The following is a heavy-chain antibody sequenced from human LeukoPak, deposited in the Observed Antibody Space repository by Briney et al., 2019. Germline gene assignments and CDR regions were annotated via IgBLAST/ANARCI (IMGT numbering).Heavy chain of an antibody. CDR2: IYSGGST. V-gene: IGHV4-59*11. D-gene: IGHD6-13*01. Sequence: SETLSLTCTFSGPSISSHYWSWIRQPPGKGMEWIGYIYSGGSTNYNPSLKSRVTMSVDTSKNQFSLTLTSVTAADTALYFCATRPGGSTWYGVLDYWSPGTLVTVS. J-gene: IGHJ4*02. CDR1: GPSISSHY. CDR3: ATRPGGSTWYGVLDY.